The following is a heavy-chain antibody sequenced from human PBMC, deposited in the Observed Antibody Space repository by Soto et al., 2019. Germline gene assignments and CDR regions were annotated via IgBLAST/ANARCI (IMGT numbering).Heavy chain of an antibody. V-gene: IGHV3-66*01. J-gene: IGHJ6*03. D-gene: IGHD2-15*01. Sequence: SLRLSCAASGFTVSSKYMSWVRQAPGKGLEWVSLIQSGGPTYYADSVKGRFTISRDTSENTVYLQMDSLRAEDTAVYYCARDDVLCDGGRCYGVPLDVWRKGPTVTV. CDR2: IQSGGPT. CDR3: ARDDVLCDGGRCYGVPLDV. CDR1: GFTVSSKY.